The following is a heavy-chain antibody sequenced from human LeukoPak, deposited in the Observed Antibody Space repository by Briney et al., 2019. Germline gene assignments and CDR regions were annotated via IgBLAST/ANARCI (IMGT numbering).Heavy chain of an antibody. V-gene: IGHV1-69*05. Sequence: SVKVSCKASGGTFSSYAISWVRQAPGQGLEWVGGIIPIFGTANYAQKFQGRVTITTDESTSTAYMELSSLRSEDTAVYYCARSIGYCSSTSCYLGFDPWGQGTLVTVSS. J-gene: IGHJ5*02. D-gene: IGHD2-2*01. CDR1: GGTFSSYA. CDR3: ARSIGYCSSTSCYLGFDP. CDR2: IIPIFGTA.